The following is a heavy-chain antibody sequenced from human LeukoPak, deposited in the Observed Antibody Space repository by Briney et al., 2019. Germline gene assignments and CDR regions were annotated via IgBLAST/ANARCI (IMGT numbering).Heavy chain of an antibody. CDR1: GFTFSTYE. CDR3: AATYYYDGSGDY. CDR2: ISSTGSNI. J-gene: IGHJ4*02. Sequence: GGSLRLSCAASGFTFSTYEMNWVRQAPGQGLEWVSYISSTGSNIYYADSVKGRFTISRDNAKNSLYLLMNSLRTEDTAVYYCAATYYYDGSGDYWGQGTLVTVSS. V-gene: IGHV3-48*03. D-gene: IGHD3-22*01.